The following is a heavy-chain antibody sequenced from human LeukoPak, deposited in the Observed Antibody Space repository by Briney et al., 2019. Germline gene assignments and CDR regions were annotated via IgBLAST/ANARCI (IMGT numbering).Heavy chain of an antibody. D-gene: IGHD6-19*01. Sequence: SETLSLTCTVSGGSISSYYWSWIRQPPGKGLEWIGYIYYSGRTSYNPSLKSRVTISVDTSKNHFSLKLSYVTAADTAVYYCARNEGYSSGWYPFDYWGQGTLVTVSS. CDR3: ARNEGYSSGWYPFDY. J-gene: IGHJ4*02. CDR1: GGSISSYY. V-gene: IGHV4-59*08. CDR2: IYYSGRT.